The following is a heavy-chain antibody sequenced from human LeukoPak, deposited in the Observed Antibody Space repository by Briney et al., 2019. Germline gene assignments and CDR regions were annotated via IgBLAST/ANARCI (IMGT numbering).Heavy chain of an antibody. CDR3: ARRAGAYSHPYDY. CDR2: IYTSGST. CDR1: GGSISSGSYY. J-gene: IGHJ4*02. D-gene: IGHD4/OR15-4a*01. V-gene: IGHV4-61*02. Sequence: PSETLSLTCTVSGGSISSGSYYWSWIRQPAGKGLEWIGRIYTSGSTNYNPSLKSRVTISVDTSKNQFSLKLSSVTAADTAVYYCARRAGAYSHPYDYWGQGTLVTVSS.